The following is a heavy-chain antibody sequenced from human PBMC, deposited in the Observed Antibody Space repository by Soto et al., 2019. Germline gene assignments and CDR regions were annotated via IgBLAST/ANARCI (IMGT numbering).Heavy chain of an antibody. CDR3: ARLRWEQPWVFDY. Sequence: QVQLQQWGAGLLKPSETLSLTCAVYGGSFSGYYWSWIRQPPVKGLEWIGEINHSGGTKYNPSLQSPVTISVNTAKDQVSLKLSSVTAADTAVFYCARLRWEQPWVFDYWGQGTLVTVSS. V-gene: IGHV4-34*02. J-gene: IGHJ4*02. CDR1: GGSFSGYY. CDR2: INHSGGT. D-gene: IGHD1-26*01.